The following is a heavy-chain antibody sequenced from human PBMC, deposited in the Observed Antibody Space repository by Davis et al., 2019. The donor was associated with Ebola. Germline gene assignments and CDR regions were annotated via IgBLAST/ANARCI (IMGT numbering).Heavy chain of an antibody. J-gene: IGHJ4*02. CDR2: INAGNGNT. CDR3: LRRIEAAGYYYFDY. D-gene: IGHD6-13*01. V-gene: IGHV1-3*01. Sequence: ASVTVSCKASGYTFTRFEMHWVRQAPGQRLEWMGWINAGNGNTKYSQKFQGRVTITRDTSASTAYMDLSSLRSEDTAVYYCLRRIEAAGYYYFDYWGQGTLVTVSS. CDR1: GYTFTRFE.